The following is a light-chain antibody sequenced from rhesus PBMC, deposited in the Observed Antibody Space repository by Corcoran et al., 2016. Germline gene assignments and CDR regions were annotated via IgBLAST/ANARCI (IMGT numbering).Light chain of an antibody. J-gene: IGKJ1*01. CDR1: QGITND. CDR3: QVYRSSPWT. V-gene: IGKV1-22*01. Sequence: DIQMTQSPSSLSASVGDRVTITCRASQGITNDLAWYQQKPGETPKLRIYEASSLQSGIPSRFSGSGDGTDFTLTISSLQPEDFATYYFQVYRSSPWTFGQGTKVEIK. CDR2: EAS.